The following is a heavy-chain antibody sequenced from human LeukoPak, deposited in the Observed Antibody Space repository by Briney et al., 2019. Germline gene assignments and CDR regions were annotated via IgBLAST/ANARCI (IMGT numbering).Heavy chain of an antibody. V-gene: IGHV3-48*04. J-gene: IGHJ3*02. CDR2: ISSSGSTI. CDR1: GFTFSTYW. D-gene: IGHD2-15*01. Sequence: PGGSLRLSCAASGFTFSTYWMHWVRQAPGKGLEWVSYISSSGSTIYYADSVKGRFAISRDNAKNSLYLQMNSLRAEDTAVYYCARDCGGGSCYGPYDAFDIWGQGTMVTVSS. CDR3: ARDCGGGSCYGPYDAFDI.